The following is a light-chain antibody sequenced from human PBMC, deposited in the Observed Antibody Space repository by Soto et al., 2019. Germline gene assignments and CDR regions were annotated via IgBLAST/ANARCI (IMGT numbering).Light chain of an antibody. CDR3: NAQADNGKHV. CDR2: EDS. CDR1: SNNVGHASY. V-gene: IGLV2-8*01. J-gene: IGLJ1*01. Sequence: QSVLTQPPSASGSPGQTVTISCTGNSNNVGHASYISWYQQHPGKGPKLIIYEDSKRPSGVPDRFSGSKSGNTASLSVTGLQDEDEADYYCNAQADNGKHVFGTGTKVTVL.